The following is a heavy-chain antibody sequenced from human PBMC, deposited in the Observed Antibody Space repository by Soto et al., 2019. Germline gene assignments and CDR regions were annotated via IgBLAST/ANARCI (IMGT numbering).Heavy chain of an antibody. CDR3: ARVGGSYWGGWVAP. V-gene: IGHV1-69*01. D-gene: IGHD1-26*01. J-gene: IGHJ5*02. CDR2: IIPIFGTA. Sequence: QVQLVQSGAEVKKPGSSVKVSCKASGGTFSSYAISWVRQAPGQGLEWMGGIIPIFGTANYAQKFQGRVTITADESTSTAYMERSRLGAEETAVYYCARVGGSYWGGWVAPWGQGTRVTVSS. CDR1: GGTFSSYA.